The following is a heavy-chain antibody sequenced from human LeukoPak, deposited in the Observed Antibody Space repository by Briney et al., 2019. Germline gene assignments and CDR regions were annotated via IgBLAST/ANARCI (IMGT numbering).Heavy chain of an antibody. CDR2: ISGSGGST. CDR1: GFTFSSYA. V-gene: IGHV3-23*01. D-gene: IGHD3-3*01. Sequence: GGSLRLSCAASGFTFSSYAMSWVRQAPGKGPEWVSAISGSGGSTYYADSVKGRFTISRDNSKNTLYLQMNSLRAEDTAVYYCAKDHPYYDFWSGYPIDPWGQGTLVTVSS. J-gene: IGHJ5*02. CDR3: AKDHPYYDFWSGYPIDP.